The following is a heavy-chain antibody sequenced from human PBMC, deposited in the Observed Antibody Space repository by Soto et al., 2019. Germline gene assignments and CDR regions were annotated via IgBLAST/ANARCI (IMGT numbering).Heavy chain of an antibody. J-gene: IGHJ6*02. CDR3: ARDPVNYYGSWTYGMDV. Sequence: QVQLVESGGGVVQPGRSLRLSCAASGLTLSRFAMHWVRQAPGKGLEWVAVIGYDGSNKDYADSVKGRFTISRDNSKNTLYLQMNSLRPEDTAVYSCARDPVNYYGSWTYGMDVWGQGTTVTVSS. CDR2: IGYDGSNK. D-gene: IGHD3-10*01. V-gene: IGHV3-30-3*01. CDR1: GLTLSRFA.